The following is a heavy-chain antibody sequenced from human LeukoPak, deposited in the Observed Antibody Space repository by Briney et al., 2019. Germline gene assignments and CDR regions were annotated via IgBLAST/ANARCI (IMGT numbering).Heavy chain of an antibody. V-gene: IGHV3-23*01. J-gene: IGHJ4*02. CDR1: GFTFSNYP. CDR2: ISGSGTNT. CDR3: AKMVLAFGGVIVPYFDY. Sequence: GGSLRLSCAASGFTFSNYPMSWVRQPPGKGPEWVSAISGSGTNTYYADSVKGRFTISRDNSKNTLYLQMNSLRAEDTAVYYCAKMVLAFGGVIVPYFDYWGQGTLVTVSS. D-gene: IGHD3-16*02.